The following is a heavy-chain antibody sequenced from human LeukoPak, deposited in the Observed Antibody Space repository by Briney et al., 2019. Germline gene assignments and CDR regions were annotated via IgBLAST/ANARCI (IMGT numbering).Heavy chain of an antibody. Sequence: SETLSLTCTDSGGSISSYYWSWIRQPPGKGLEWIGYIYYSGSNNYNPSLKSRVTISVDTSKNQFSLKLSSVTAADTAVYYCARGDTAMVDRYFDYWGQGTLVTVSS. CDR1: GGSISSYY. V-gene: IGHV4-59*01. J-gene: IGHJ4*02. CDR2: IYYSGSN. CDR3: ARGDTAMVDRYFDY. D-gene: IGHD5-18*01.